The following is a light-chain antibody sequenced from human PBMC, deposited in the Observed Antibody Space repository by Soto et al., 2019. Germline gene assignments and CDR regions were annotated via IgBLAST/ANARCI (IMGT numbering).Light chain of an antibody. V-gene: IGLV4-60*02. Sequence: QLVLTQSSSASASLGSSVKLTCTLSSGHSSYIIAWHQQQPGKAPRYLMKLEGTGSYNKGSGVPDRFSGSSFGADRYLTISNLQFEDEADYYCETWDRNTVVFGGGTKLTVL. CDR1: SGHSSYI. J-gene: IGLJ2*01. CDR3: ETWDRNTVV. CDR2: LEGTGSY.